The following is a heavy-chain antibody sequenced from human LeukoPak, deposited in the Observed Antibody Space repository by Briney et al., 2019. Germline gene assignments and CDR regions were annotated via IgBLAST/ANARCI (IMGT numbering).Heavy chain of an antibody. V-gene: IGHV3-30*03. CDR1: GFIFRTYS. CDR2: VSADGRTQ. Sequence: GGSLRLSCAASGFIFRTYSIHWVRQAPGKGLEWVTVVSADGRTQLYSDSVKGRFTISRDNSLNTLHLQMNSLRTEDTAVYYCAREFGHNRWYFDYWGQGALVTVSS. CDR3: AREFGHNRWYFDY. J-gene: IGHJ4*02. D-gene: IGHD5-24*01.